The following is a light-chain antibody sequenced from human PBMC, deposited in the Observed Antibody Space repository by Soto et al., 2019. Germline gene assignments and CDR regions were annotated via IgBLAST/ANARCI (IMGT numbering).Light chain of an antibody. CDR2: GAS. J-gene: IGKJ5*01. CDR1: QSVSSN. CDR3: QQRYNWPIT. V-gene: IGKV3-15*01. Sequence: EIVMTQSPATLSVSPGERATLSCRASQSVSSNLAWYQQKPGQAPGLLIYGASTRATGIPARFSGSGSGTEFILTISSLQSEDFAVYYCQQRYNWPITFGQGTRLEIK.